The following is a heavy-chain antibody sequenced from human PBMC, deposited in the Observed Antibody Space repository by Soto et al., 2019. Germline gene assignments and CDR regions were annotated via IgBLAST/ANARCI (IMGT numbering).Heavy chain of an antibody. Sequence: QVQLQESGPGLVKPSETLSLTCTVSGGSISSYYWSWIRQPPGKGLEWIGYIYYSGSTNYNPSLKSRVTISVDTSKNQFSLKLSSVTAADTAVYYCARARIALSSHDAFDIWGQGTMVTVSS. CDR1: GGSISSYY. V-gene: IGHV4-59*01. D-gene: IGHD6-13*01. CDR2: IYYSGST. J-gene: IGHJ3*02. CDR3: ARARIALSSHDAFDI.